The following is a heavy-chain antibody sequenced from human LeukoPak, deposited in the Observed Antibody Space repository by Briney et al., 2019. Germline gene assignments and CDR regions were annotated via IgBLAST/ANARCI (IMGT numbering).Heavy chain of an antibody. D-gene: IGHD6-6*01. V-gene: IGHV3-30*18. Sequence: GRSLRLSCAASGFTFSSYGMPWVRQAPGKGLEWVAVISYDGSNKYYADSVKGRFTISRDNSKNTLYLQMNSLRAEDTAVYYCAKGGAARPLDYWGQGTLVTVSS. J-gene: IGHJ4*02. CDR1: GFTFSSYG. CDR3: AKGGAARPLDY. CDR2: ISYDGSNK.